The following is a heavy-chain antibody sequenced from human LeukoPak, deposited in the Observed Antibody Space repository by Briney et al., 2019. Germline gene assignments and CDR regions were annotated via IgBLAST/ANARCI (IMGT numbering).Heavy chain of an antibody. CDR1: GGSISSSNW. Sequence: SGTLSLTCAVSGGSISSSNWWSWVRQPPGKGLEWIGEIYHSGSTNYNPSLKSRVTISLDTSRNQFSLTLNAVTAADTAVYYCASYSGTYSAFEIWGQGTPVTVSS. V-gene: IGHV4-4*02. CDR3: ASYSGTYSAFEI. D-gene: IGHD1-26*01. J-gene: IGHJ3*02. CDR2: IYHSGST.